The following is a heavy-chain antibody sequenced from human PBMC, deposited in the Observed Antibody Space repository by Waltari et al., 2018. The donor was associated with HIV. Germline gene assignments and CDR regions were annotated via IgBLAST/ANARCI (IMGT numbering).Heavy chain of an antibody. CDR3: ARHALRVGAAYWNFDL. J-gene: IGHJ2*01. Sequence: QLQLQESGPGLVKPSETLSLTCTVSGGYVSSRSYFWGWIRKPPGEGLGWVGGIYYTGRAYYTPSLKSRVTISVDTSKNQFSLKVTSVTAADTAVYYCARHALRVGAAYWNFDLWGRGTLVTVSS. D-gene: IGHD1-26*01. V-gene: IGHV4-39*01. CDR1: GGYVSSRSYF. CDR2: IYYTGRA.